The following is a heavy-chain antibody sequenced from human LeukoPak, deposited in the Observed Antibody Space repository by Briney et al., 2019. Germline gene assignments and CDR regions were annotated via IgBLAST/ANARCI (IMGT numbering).Heavy chain of an antibody. CDR2: ISGSGGST. J-gene: IGHJ3*02. Sequence: PGGTLRLSCAASGFTFSSYGMSWVRQAPGKGLEWVSAISGSGGSTYYADSVKGRFTISRDNSKNTLYLQMNSLRAEDTAVYYCAREFVEAFDIWGQGTMVTVSS. D-gene: IGHD3-3*01. V-gene: IGHV3-23*01. CDR3: AREFVEAFDI. CDR1: GFTFSSYG.